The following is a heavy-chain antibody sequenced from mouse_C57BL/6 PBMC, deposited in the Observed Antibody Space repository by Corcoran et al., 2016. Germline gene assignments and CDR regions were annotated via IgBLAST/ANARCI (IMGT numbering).Heavy chain of an antibody. J-gene: IGHJ3*01. CDR2: INPNNGGT. CDR1: GYTFTDYY. Sequence: EVQLHQSGPELVKPGASVKISCKASGYTFTDYYMNWVKQSHGKSLEWIGDINPNNGGTSYNQKFKGKATLTVDKSSSTAYMELRSLTSEDSAVYYCARDYDYPGWFAYWGQGTLVTVSA. V-gene: IGHV1-26*01. D-gene: IGHD2-4*01. CDR3: ARDYDYPGWFAY.